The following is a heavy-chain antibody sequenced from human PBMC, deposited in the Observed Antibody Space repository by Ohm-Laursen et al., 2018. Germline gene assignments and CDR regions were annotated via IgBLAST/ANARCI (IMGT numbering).Heavy chain of an antibody. D-gene: IGHD2-15*01. V-gene: IGHV3-21*01. J-gene: IGHJ4*02. CDR3: AKDGSGGSCPHY. CDR1: GFTFTSYS. Sequence: SLRLSCAASGFTFTSYSMNWVRQAPGKGLEWVSCISSSGRSIYYADSVKGRFTISRDNSKNTLYLQMNSLRAEDTAVYYCAKDGSGGSCPHYWGQGTLVTVSS. CDR2: ISSSGRSI.